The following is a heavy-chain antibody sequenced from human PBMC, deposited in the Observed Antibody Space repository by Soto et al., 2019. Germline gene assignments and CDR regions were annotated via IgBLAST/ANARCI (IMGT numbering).Heavy chain of an antibody. CDR3: TRQRCSSTSCEMDY. CDR1: GGSISRSSTY. D-gene: IGHD2-2*01. J-gene: IGHJ4*02. CDR2: IHDGGSA. V-gene: IGHV4-39*01. Sequence: AETLSLTCAVYGGSISRSSTYWGWIRQQPGRGLEWIGSIHDGGSAYYNPSLKSRVTKSLDTSKNQFSLNLSSVTAADTALYYCTRQRCSSTSCEMDYWGQGILVTVS.